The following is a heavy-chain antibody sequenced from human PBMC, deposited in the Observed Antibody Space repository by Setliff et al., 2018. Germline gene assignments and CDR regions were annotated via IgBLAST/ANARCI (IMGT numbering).Heavy chain of an antibody. CDR1: GFTFSSYA. V-gene: IGHV3-64*01. CDR3: ARGGTYSSGPLDY. CDR2: ISSSGGNI. J-gene: IGHJ4*02. Sequence: SGGSLRLSCAASGFTFSSYAMHWVRQAPGKGLEYVSSISSSGGNIYYANSVKGRFIISRDNSKSTLFLQMGSLRAEDMSVYYCARGGTYSSGPLDYWGQGILVTVSS. D-gene: IGHD3-22*01.